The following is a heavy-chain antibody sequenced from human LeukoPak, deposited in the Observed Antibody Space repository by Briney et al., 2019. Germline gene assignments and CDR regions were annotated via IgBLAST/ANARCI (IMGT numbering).Heavy chain of an antibody. CDR1: GFTFSSYS. V-gene: IGHV3-21*01. CDR2: ISSSSSYI. CDR3: ASWELKALDAFDI. Sequence: KSGGSLRLSCAASGFTFSSYSMNWVRQAPGKGLEWVSSISSSSSYIYYADSVKGRFTISRDNAKNSLYLQMNSLRAEDTAVYYCASWELKALDAFDIWGQGTMVTVSS. J-gene: IGHJ3*02. D-gene: IGHD1-26*01.